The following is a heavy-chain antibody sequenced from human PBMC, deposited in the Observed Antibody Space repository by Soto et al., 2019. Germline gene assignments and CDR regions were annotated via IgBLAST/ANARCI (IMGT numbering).Heavy chain of an antibody. V-gene: IGHV3-9*02. D-gene: IGHD3-10*01. CDR1: GFTSHDYA. CDR2: IYWGSNKI. CDR3: VKDVSPGGADV. J-gene: IGHJ6*02. Sequence: EVQLVESGGGLVQPGRSLRLSCVASGFTSHDYAMHWVRQTPGKGLEWVSGIYWGSNKIDYADSVKGRFTISRDNAKNSLFLQMNSLSADDTALYYGVKDVSPGGADVWGQGTTVTVSS.